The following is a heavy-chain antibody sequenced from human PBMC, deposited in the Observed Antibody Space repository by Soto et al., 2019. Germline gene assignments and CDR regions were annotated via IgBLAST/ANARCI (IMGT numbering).Heavy chain of an antibody. Sequence: SETLSLTCTVSGGSISSDDHYWSWIRQPPGKGLEWIGYIYYSGRTAYNPSLKSRLIISIDTSKNQFSLNLNSVSGADTAVYYCARELSNSPDYFDYWGQGTLLTVSS. V-gene: IGHV4-30-4*01. CDR2: IYYSGRT. CDR3: ARELSNSPDYFDY. D-gene: IGHD6-6*01. CDR1: GGSISSDDHY. J-gene: IGHJ4*02.